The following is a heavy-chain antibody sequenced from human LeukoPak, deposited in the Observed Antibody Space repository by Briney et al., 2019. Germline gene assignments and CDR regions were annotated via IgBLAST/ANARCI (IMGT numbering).Heavy chain of an antibody. CDR3: ARDFTPY. CDR1: GFTFSSYA. V-gene: IGHV3-53*01. J-gene: IGHJ4*02. CDR2: IYSGGST. Sequence: GGSLRLSCAASGFTFSSYAMSWVRQAPGKGLEWVSVIYSGGSTYYADSVKGRFTISRDNSKNTLYLQMNSLRAEDTAVYYCARDFTPYWGQGTLVTVSS.